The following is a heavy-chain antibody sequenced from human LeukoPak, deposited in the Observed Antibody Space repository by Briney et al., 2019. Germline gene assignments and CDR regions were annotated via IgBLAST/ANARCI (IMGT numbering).Heavy chain of an antibody. D-gene: IGHD3-3*01. CDR3: ARGVSGGITIFGVVPGRFDY. J-gene: IGHJ4*02. CDR1: GGSISSSSYY. Sequence: SETLSLTCTVSGGSISSSSYYWSWIRQPPGKGLEWIGEINHSGSTNYNPSLKSRVTISVDTSKNQFSLKLSSVTAADTAVYYCARGVSGGITIFGVVPGRFDYWGQGTLVTVSS. CDR2: INHSGST. V-gene: IGHV4-39*07.